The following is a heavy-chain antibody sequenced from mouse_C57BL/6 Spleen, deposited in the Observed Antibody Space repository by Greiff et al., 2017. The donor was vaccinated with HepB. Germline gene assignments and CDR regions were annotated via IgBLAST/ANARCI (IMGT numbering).Heavy chain of an antibody. D-gene: IGHD2-10*02. CDR2: IDPSDSYT. V-gene: IGHV1-69*01. J-gene: IGHJ4*01. CDR1: GYTFTSYW. CDR3: AYGKDAMDY. Sequence: QVQLQQPGAELVMPGASVKLSCKASGYTFTSYWMHWVKQRPGQGLEWIGEIDPSDSYTNYNQKFKGKSTLTVDKSSSTAYMQLSSLTSEDSAVYYCAYGKDAMDYWGQGTSVTVSS.